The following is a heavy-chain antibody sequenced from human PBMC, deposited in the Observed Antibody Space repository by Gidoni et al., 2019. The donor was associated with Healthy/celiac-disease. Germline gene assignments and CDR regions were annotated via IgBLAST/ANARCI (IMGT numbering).Heavy chain of an antibody. CDR3: AKGGMITFGGVIETDAFDI. Sequence: EVQLVESGGGLVQPGGSLRLSCAASGFTFSSYAMSWVRQALGKGLEWVSAISGSCVSTYYADSVKGRSTISLDNSQNTLYLQMNSLRAEDTAVYYCAKGGMITFGGVIETDAFDIWGQGTMVTVSS. D-gene: IGHD3-16*02. CDR2: ISGSCVST. CDR1: GFTFSSYA. J-gene: IGHJ3*02. V-gene: IGHV3-23*04.